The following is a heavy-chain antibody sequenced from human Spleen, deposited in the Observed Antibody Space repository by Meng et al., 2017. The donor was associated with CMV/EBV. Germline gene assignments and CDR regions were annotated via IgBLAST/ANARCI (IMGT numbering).Heavy chain of an antibody. V-gene: IGHV3-48*04. CDR3: ARDRGVVIPAAPYYFDY. CDR1: GFNFGTYG. CDR2: ISSDDRTR. D-gene: IGHD3-10*01. J-gene: IGHJ4*02. Sequence: ESLKISCVGTGFNFGTYGLNWVRQAPGRGLEWISFISSDDRTRTYADSVRGRFTISRDDAKNSVSLQMRSLRVEDTAVYYCARDRGVVIPAAPYYFDYWGRGTLVTVSS.